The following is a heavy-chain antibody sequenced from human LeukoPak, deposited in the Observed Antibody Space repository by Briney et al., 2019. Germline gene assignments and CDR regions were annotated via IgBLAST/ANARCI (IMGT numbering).Heavy chain of an antibody. J-gene: IGHJ4*02. V-gene: IGHV4-59*01. D-gene: IGHD2-2*01. CDR2: IYYSGST. CDR1: GGSISSYY. Sequence: PSETLSLTCTVSGGSISSYYWSWIRQPPGKGLEWIGYIYYSGSTNYNPYLKSRVTISVDTSKNQFSLKLSSVTAADTAVYYCARGSRGGTHYWGQGTLVTVSS. CDR3: ARGSRGGTHY.